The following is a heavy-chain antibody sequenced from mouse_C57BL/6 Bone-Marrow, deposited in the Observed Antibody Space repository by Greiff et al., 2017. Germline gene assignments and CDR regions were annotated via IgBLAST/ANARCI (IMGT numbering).Heavy chain of an antibody. Sequence: VQLQQSGAELVKPGASVKLSCTASGFNIKDYYMHWVKQRTEQGLEWIGRIDPEDGETKYAPKFQGKATITADTSSNTADLQLSSLTSEDTAVYYCARLSWVFDYWGQGTTLTVSS. CDR2: IDPEDGET. CDR3: ARLSWVFDY. V-gene: IGHV14-2*01. J-gene: IGHJ2*01. D-gene: IGHD4-1*01. CDR1: GFNIKDYY.